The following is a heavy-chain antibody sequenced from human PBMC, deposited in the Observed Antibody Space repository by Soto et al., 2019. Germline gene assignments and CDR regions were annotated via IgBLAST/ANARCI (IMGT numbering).Heavy chain of an antibody. D-gene: IGHD6-19*01. J-gene: IGHJ6*02. V-gene: IGHV3-23*01. CDR1: GFTFSSYA. CDR2: ISGSGGST. CDR3: AIVMSGGWLEIYYYYYGMDV. Sequence: GGSLRLSCAASGFTFSSYAMSWVRQAPGKGLKRVSAISGSGGSTYYADSVKGRFTISRDNSNNTLYLQMISLSAEDTAVYYCAIVMSGGWLEIYYYYYGMDVWGQGTTVTVSS.